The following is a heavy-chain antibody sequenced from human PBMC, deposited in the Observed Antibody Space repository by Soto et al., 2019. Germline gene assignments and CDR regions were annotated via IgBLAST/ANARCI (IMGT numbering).Heavy chain of an antibody. CDR2: ISSSSFTL. CDR3: ATGKGWLPY. J-gene: IGHJ4*02. Sequence: PGGSLRLSCAASGFIFGSYTMNWVRQAPGKGLEWVSSISSSSFTLYYADSVKSRFSISRDNAKNSLYLQMNSLRDEDSAVYYCATGKGWLPYWGQGTLVTVSS. D-gene: IGHD5-12*01. V-gene: IGHV3-48*02. CDR1: GFIFGSYT.